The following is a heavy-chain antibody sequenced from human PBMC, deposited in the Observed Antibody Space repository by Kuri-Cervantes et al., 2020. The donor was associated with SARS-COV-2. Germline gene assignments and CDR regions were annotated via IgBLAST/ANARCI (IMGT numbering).Heavy chain of an antibody. CDR1: GFTFSSYG. V-gene: IGHV3-30*12. Sequence: GESLKISCAASGFTFSSYGMHWVRQAPGKGLEWVAVISYDGSNKYYADSVKGRFTISRDNSKNTLYLQMNSLRAEDTAVYYCARDTGIAARPRNFDYWGQGTLVTVSS. J-gene: IGHJ4*02. CDR3: ARDTGIAARPRNFDY. D-gene: IGHD6-6*01. CDR2: ISYDGSNK.